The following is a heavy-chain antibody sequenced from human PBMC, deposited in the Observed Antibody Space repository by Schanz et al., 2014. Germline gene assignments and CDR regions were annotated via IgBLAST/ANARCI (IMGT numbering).Heavy chain of an antibody. CDR2: MNPNSGNP. CDR1: GYTFTSYS. Sequence: QVQLVQSGAEVKKPGASVKVSCKASGYTFTSYSMHWVRQAPGQGLEWMGWMNPNSGNPGFAQKFRGRVTMTRNTSMSTAYIELHILTSEDTAVYYCERGRTFDYWGQGTLVTGSS. J-gene: IGHJ4*02. V-gene: IGHV1-8*02. CDR3: ERGRTFDY.